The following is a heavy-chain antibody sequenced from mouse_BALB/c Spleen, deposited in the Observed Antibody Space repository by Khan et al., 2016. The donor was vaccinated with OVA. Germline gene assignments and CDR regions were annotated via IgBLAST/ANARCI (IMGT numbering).Heavy chain of an antibody. CDR1: GDSITSGY. V-gene: IGHV3-8*02. CDR3: ARWNYRYDGYFDY. D-gene: IGHD2-14*01. J-gene: IGHJ2*01. CDR2: ISSSDST. Sequence: MQLKESGPSLVKPSQTLSLTCSVTGDSITSGYWNWIRKFPGNKLEYMGYISSSDSTFYNPSLKSRISITRDTSKNQYYLQLNSVTTEDTATYYCARWNYRYDGYFDYWGQGTTLTVSS.